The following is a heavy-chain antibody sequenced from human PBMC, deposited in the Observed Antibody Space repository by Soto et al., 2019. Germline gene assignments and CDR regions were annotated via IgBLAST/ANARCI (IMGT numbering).Heavy chain of an antibody. V-gene: IGHV3-64D*06. CDR3: VKDWEYDSSGYFDI. CDR1: GFTFSCYA. Sequence: PVGSLRLSCSASGFTFSCYALHLLRQAPGKVLDCVSAFSGNGGSTYYADSVKGRFTISRDNSKNTRDLQMSSLRAEDTAVYYCVKDWEYDSSGYFDIWGQGTMVTVSS. CDR2: FSGNGGST. J-gene: IGHJ3*02. D-gene: IGHD3-22*01.